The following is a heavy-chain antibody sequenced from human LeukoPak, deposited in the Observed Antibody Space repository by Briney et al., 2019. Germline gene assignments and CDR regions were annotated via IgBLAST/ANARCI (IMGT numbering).Heavy chain of an antibody. CDR2: ISYDGSNK. V-gene: IGHV3-30*18. D-gene: IGHD2/OR15-2a*01. CDR1: GFTFSSYG. Sequence: GGSLRLSCAASGFTFSSYGMHWVRQAPGKGLEWVAVISYDGSNKYYADSVKGRFTIPRDNSKNTLYLQMNSLRAEDTAVYYCAKGAFYGLNAFDIWGQGTMVTVSS. CDR3: AKGAFYGLNAFDI. J-gene: IGHJ3*02.